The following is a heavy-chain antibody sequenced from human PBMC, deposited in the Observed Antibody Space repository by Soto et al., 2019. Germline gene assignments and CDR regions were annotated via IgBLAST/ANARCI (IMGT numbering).Heavy chain of an antibody. J-gene: IGHJ4*02. CDR3: GKATCGAYVLGVVVY. CDR2: VSGNGGST. V-gene: IGHV3-23*01. D-gene: IGHD4-17*01. Sequence: PGGSLRLSCAASGFTFRSYAMSWVRQAPGKGLEWVSAVSGNGGSTYYADSVKGRFTISRDNSKNTLYLQLNWLGVEDTAVYCCGKATCGAYVLGVVVYWGQGALVTVFS. CDR1: GFTFRSYA.